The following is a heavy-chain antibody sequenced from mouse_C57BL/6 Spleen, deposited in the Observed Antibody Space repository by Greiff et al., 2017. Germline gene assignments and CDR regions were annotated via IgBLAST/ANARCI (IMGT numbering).Heavy chain of an antibody. Sequence: EVKLMESGGGLVQPGGSMKLSCVASGFTFSNYWMNWVRQSPEKGLEWVAQIRLKSDNYATHYAESVKGRFTISRDDSKSSVYLQMNNLRAEDTGIYYCTGFPDYFDYWGQGTTLTVSS. CDR2: IRLKSDNYAT. J-gene: IGHJ2*01. V-gene: IGHV6-3*01. CDR1: GFTFSNYW. CDR3: TGFPDYFDY.